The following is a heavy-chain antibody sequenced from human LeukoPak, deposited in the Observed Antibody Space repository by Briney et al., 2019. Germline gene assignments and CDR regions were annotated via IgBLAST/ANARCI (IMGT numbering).Heavy chain of an antibody. CDR3: ARLPNYYDSSGYFPLDY. J-gene: IGHJ4*02. CDR2: IYPGDSDT. Sequence: HGESLKISCKGSGYSFTSYWIGWVRQMPGKGLEWMGVIYPGDSDTRYGPSFQGQVTISADKSISTAYLQWSSLKASDTAMYYCARLPNYYDSSGYFPLDYWGQGTLVTVSS. CDR1: GYSFTSYW. V-gene: IGHV5-51*01. D-gene: IGHD3-22*01.